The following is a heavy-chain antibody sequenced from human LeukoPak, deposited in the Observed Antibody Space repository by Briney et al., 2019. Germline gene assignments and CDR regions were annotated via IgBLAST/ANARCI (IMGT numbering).Heavy chain of an antibody. CDR3: AKEQSKVVVAATDWFDP. V-gene: IGHV3-23*01. J-gene: IGHJ5*02. Sequence: GGSLRLSCAASGFTFSSYAMSWVRQAPGKGLEWVSAISGSGGSTYYAGSVKGRLTISRDNSKNTLYLQMNSLRAEDTAVYYCAKEQSKVVVAATDWFDPWGQGTLVTVSS. CDR2: ISGSGGST. D-gene: IGHD2-15*01. CDR1: GFTFSSYA.